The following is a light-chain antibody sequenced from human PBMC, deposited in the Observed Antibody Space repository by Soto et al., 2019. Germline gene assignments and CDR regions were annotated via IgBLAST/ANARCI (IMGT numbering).Light chain of an antibody. J-gene: IGLJ1*01. CDR1: SSNIGSNP. CDR3: AAWDDGLNGYV. Sequence: LTQPPSASGTPRQSVTISCSGSSSNIGSNPVNWYHQLPGTAPKLLIYSNNQRPSGVPDRFSGSKSGTSASLAISGLQSEDEADYYCAAWDDGLNGYVFGTGTKVTVL. V-gene: IGLV1-44*01. CDR2: SNN.